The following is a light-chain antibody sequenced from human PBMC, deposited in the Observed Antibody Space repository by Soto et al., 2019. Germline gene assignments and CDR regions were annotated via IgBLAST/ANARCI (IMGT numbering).Light chain of an antibody. CDR3: QQYGSWT. CDR1: QSISSNY. J-gene: IGKJ1*01. CDR2: GAS. Sequence: EILLTQSPGTLSLSPGERATLSCRASQSISSNYLVWYQQKPGQAPRLLIYGASSRATGIPDRFSGSGSGTDFTLTISRLEPEDSAKYYCQQYGSWTFGQGTKVQL. V-gene: IGKV3-20*01.